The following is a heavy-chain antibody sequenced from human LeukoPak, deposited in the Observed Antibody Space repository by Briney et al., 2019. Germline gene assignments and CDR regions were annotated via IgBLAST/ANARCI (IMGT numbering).Heavy chain of an antibody. CDR1: GYTFTSYY. D-gene: IGHD6-6*01. CDR3: ARDGPRIAALGEDFDY. V-gene: IGHV1-46*01. Sequence: ASVKVSCKASGYTFTSYYMHWVRQAPGQGLEWMGIINPSGGSTSYAQKFQGRVTMTRDTFTSTVYMELSSLRSEDTAVYYCARDGPRIAALGEDFDYWGQGTLATVSS. CDR2: INPSGGST. J-gene: IGHJ4*02.